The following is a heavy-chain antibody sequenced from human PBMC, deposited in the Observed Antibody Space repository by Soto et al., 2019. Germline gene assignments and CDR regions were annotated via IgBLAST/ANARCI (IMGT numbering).Heavy chain of an antibody. J-gene: IGHJ4*02. CDR1: GYIFPSCT. CDR2: ISAYNGNI. CDR3: AIANYGDNDY. D-gene: IGHD4-17*01. V-gene: IGHV1-18*01. Sequence: QVQLVQSGAEVKKPGASVKVSCKAPGYIFPSCTISWVRQAPGQGLEWMGWISAYNGNIKDAQKFQGRFTMTTDTSTSTAYMELRSLTSDDTDMYYCAIANYGDNDYWGQGTLVTVSS.